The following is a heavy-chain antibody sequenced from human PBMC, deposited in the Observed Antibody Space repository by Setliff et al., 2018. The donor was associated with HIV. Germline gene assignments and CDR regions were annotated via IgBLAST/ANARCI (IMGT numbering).Heavy chain of an antibody. D-gene: IGHD1-20*01. CDR3: ARYKWNNWIFGWFDP. CDR2: ISGGSTSHM. Sequence: GGSLRLSCAASGFTLSSYWMHWVRQAPGKGLVYVSYISGGSTSHMNYADSVKGRFTISRDNAKNSLYLQMNSLRAEDTAVYYCARYKWNNWIFGWFDPWGQGTQVTVSS. CDR1: GFTLSSYW. V-gene: IGHV3-21*01. J-gene: IGHJ5*02.